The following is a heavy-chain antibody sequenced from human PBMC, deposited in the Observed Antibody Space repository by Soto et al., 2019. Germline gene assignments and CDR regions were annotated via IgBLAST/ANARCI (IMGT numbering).Heavy chain of an antibody. CDR3: AGYCSGGSYYWAFDI. D-gene: IGHD2-15*01. Sequence: SETLSLTCTVSGGSISSYYWSWIRQPPGKGLEWIGYIYYSGSTNYNPSLKSRVTISVDTSKNQFSLKLSSVTAADTAVYYCAGYCSGGSYYWAFDIWSQGTMVTVSS. CDR2: IYYSGST. V-gene: IGHV4-59*01. J-gene: IGHJ3*02. CDR1: GGSISSYY.